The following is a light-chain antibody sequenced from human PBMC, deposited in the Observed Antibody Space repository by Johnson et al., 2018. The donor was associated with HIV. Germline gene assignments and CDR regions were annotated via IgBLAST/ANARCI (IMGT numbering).Light chain of an antibody. CDR1: SSNIGNNY. CDR3: GTWDSSLSAGV. V-gene: IGLV1-51*02. J-gene: IGLJ1*01. CDR2: ENN. Sequence: QLVLTQPPSVSAAPGQKVTISCYGSSSNIGNNYVSWYQVLPGTAPKLLIYENNKRPSGIPDRFSGSKSGTSATLGITGLQTGDEADYYCGTWDSSLSAGVFGAGTEVTVL.